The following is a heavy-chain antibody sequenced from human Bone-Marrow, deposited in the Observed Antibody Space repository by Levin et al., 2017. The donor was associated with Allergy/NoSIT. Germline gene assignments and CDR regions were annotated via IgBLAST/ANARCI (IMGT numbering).Heavy chain of an antibody. CDR1: GYTFINYE. J-gene: IGHJ4*02. CDR3: TRPLSYDSGAFFGY. D-gene: IGHD3-22*01. CDR2: FNPNSGHT. V-gene: IGHV1-8*01. Sequence: ASVKVSCKASGYTFINYEINWVRLAPGQGLEWLGWFNPNSGHTGFAQRFQGRVTLTSDLSTTTAYMELGSLTSEDSAIYYCTRPLSYDSGAFFGYWGQGSLVTVSS.